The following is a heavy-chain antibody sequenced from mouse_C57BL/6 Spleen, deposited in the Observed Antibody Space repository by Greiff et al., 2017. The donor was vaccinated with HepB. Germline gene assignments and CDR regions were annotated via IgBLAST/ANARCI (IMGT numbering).Heavy chain of an antibody. CDR3: ARSRGYYYDVFDY. Sequence: QVQLQQPGAELVRPGSSVKLSCKASGYTFTSYWMHWVKQRPIQGLEWIGNIDPSDSETHYNQKFKDKATLTVDKSSSTAYMQLSSLTSEDSAVYYCARSRGYYYDVFDYWGQGTTLTVSS. D-gene: IGHD2-4*01. V-gene: IGHV1-52*01. CDR1: GYTFTSYW. J-gene: IGHJ2*01. CDR2: IDPSDSET.